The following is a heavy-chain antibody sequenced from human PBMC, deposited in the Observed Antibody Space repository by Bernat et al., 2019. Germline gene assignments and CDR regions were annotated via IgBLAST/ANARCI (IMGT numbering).Heavy chain of an antibody. D-gene: IGHD6-19*01. Sequence: QVQLVQSGAEVKKPGASVKVSCKASGYTFTSYYMHWVRQAPGQGLEWMGIINTSGGSTSYAQRFKGRVTMTRDTSTSTVYMELSSMSSEDRAVYYCASSGTDYWGQGTLVTVSS. CDR1: GYTFTSYY. V-gene: IGHV1-46*01. CDR3: ASSGTDY. CDR2: INTSGGST. J-gene: IGHJ4*02.